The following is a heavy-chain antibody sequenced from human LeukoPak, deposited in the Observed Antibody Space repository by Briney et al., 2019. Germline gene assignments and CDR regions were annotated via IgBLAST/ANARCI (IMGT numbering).Heavy chain of an antibody. V-gene: IGHV6-1*01. J-gene: IGHJ4*02. Sequence: SQTLSLTCAISGDSVSSNSAVWNCIRQSPSRGLEWLGRTYYRSKWSNNYAVSVKSRIIINPDTSENQFSLQLNSMTPEDTAVYYCARGDQAFDYWGQGTLVTVSS. CDR3: ARGDQAFDY. CDR1: GDSVSSNSAV. CDR2: TYYRSKWSN. D-gene: IGHD2-2*01.